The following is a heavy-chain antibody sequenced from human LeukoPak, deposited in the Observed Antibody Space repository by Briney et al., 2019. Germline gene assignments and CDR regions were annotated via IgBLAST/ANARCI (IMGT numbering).Heavy chain of an antibody. CDR2: IGGTGQPT. CDR3: LHPACGYW. V-gene: IGHV3-23*01. D-gene: IGHD6-25*01. CDR1: GFDFKSYA. J-gene: IGHJ4*02. Sequence: GGSLRLSCAASGFDFKSYAMAWVRQAPGKGLEWVSSIGGTGQPTAHADSVKGRFTVSRDNSKNTLYLQMNTLRAEDTARYYCLHPACGYWGGQGTLVTVSS.